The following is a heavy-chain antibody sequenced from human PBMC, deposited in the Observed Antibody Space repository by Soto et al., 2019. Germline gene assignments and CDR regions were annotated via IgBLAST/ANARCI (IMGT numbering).Heavy chain of an antibody. CDR3: ARDAHCGGAPGFRAMDV. CDR1: GYTFTSDG. D-gene: IGHD2-21*01. CDR2: ISGYNCNT. Sequence: QVQLVQSGAEVKKPGASVKVSCKASGYTFTSDGVSWVRQAPGQGLEGMGWISGYNCNTNYAQRFRDRVTLTTDTSTSTAYMELRSLRSDDSAVYYCARDAHCGGAPGFRAMDVWGQGTTITVSS. J-gene: IGHJ6*02. V-gene: IGHV1-18*04.